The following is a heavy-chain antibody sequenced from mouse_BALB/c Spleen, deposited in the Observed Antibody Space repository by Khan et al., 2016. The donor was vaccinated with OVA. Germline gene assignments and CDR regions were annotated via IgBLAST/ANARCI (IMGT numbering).Heavy chain of an antibody. Sequence: QVQLQQPGGDLMKPGASVKISCKATGYTFSSYWIEWVKQRPGHGLEWIGQIFPGSVSTTYNEKFKSKATFTADTSSNTAYMQLSSLTSEDSAVYYCARGGYGGFAYWGQGTLVTVSA. V-gene: IGHV1-9*01. D-gene: IGHD2-2*01. CDR2: IFPGSVST. CDR1: GYTFSSYW. CDR3: ARGGYGGFAY. J-gene: IGHJ3*01.